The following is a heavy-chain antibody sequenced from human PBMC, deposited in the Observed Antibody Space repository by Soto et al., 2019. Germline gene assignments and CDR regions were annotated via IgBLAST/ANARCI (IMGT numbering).Heavy chain of an antibody. D-gene: IGHD1-26*01. V-gene: IGHV3-30-3*01. CDR2: ISYDGSNK. CDR3: ARDLNIVGATTWAV. Sequence: GGSLRLSCAASGFTFSSYAMHWVRQAPGKGLEWVAVISYDGSNKYYADSVKGRFTISRDNSKNTLYLQMNSLRAEDTAVYYCARDLNIVGATTWAVWGQGTLVTVSS. J-gene: IGHJ4*02. CDR1: GFTFSSYA.